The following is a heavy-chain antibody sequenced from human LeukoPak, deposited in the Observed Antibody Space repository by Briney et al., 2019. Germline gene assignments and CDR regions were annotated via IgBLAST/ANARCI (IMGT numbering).Heavy chain of an antibody. Sequence: PGGSLRLSCAAAGFNFSTYNMNWVRQAPGKGLEWVSYISSDSRTIHYADSVKGRFTISRDNAKNSLYLQMNSLRAEDTAVYYCARDPEYPAQKVFDYWGQGTLVTVSS. D-gene: IGHD2-2*01. V-gene: IGHV3-48*04. CDR3: ARDPEYPAQKVFDY. CDR2: ISSDSRTI. J-gene: IGHJ4*02. CDR1: GFNFSTYN.